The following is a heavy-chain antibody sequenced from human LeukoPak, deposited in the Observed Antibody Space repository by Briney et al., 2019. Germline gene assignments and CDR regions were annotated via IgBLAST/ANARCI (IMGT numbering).Heavy chain of an antibody. CDR3: ARQGQIGEFSPSFDY. Sequence: GESLKISCKGSGYSFTSYWIGWVRQMPGKGLEWMGIIYPGDSDTRYSPSFQGQVTISADKSISTAYLQWSSLKASDTAMYYCARQGQIGEFSPSFDYWGQGTLVTVSS. D-gene: IGHD3-10*01. J-gene: IGHJ4*02. CDR2: IYPGDSDT. CDR1: GYSFTSYW. V-gene: IGHV5-51*01.